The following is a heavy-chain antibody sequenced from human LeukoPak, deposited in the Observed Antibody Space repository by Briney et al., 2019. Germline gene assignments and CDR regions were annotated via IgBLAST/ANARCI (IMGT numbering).Heavy chain of an antibody. D-gene: IGHD1-1*01. CDR3: ARDPRGGTSRDNWFDP. CDR1: GGSISSYY. Sequence: PLETLSLTCTVSGGSISSYYWSWIRQPPGKGLEWIGYIQNRGSTNYNPSLKSRVTISVDTSKNQFSLKVSSVTAADTAVYYCARDPRGGTSRDNWFDPWGQGTLVTVSS. J-gene: IGHJ5*02. V-gene: IGHV4-59*01. CDR2: IQNRGST.